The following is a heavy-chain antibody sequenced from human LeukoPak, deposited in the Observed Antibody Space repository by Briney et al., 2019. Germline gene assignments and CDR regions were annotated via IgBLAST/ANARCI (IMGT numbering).Heavy chain of an antibody. CDR2: ISSSGSTI. Sequence: GGSLRLSCAASGFTFSSYEMNWVRQAPGKGLEWVSYISSSGSTIYYADSVKGRVTISRDNAKNSLDLQMNSLRAEDTAVYYCAELGITMIGGVWGKGTTVTISS. V-gene: IGHV3-48*03. J-gene: IGHJ6*04. CDR3: AELGITMIGGV. D-gene: IGHD3-10*02. CDR1: GFTFSSYE.